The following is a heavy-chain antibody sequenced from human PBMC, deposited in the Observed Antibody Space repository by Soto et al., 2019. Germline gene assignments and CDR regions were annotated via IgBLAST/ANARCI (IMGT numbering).Heavy chain of an antibody. J-gene: IGHJ4*02. V-gene: IGHV1-69*01. D-gene: IGHD2-8*01. Sequence: QVQLVQSGAEVKKPGSSVKVSCKASGGSFKNYAITWVRQAPGQGLEWVGGIIPIFGTANYAQGFQGRLTITADESTSSAYMELSSLRSEDTAVYYCASSCGDDEWCYFDYWGQGAQVTVSS. CDR3: ASSCGDDEWCYFDY. CDR1: GGSFKNYA. CDR2: IIPIFGTA.